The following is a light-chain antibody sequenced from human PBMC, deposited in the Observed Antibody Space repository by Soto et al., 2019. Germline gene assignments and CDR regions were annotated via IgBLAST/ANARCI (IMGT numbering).Light chain of an antibody. V-gene: IGKV1-9*01. CDR2: GTF. Sequence: IQLTQSPSSLSASVGDRVSITCRASQDIQTYLAWYQQKRGEAPKLLLSGTFTLQSGVPSRFNGSGSGTDFTLTISRLQPEDFATYSCQHLNNYPPFTFGPGTKVDLE. CDR3: QHLNNYPPFT. CDR1: QDIQTY. J-gene: IGKJ3*01.